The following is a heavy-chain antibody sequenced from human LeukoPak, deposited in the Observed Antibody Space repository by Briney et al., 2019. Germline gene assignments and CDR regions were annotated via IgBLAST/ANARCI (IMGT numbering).Heavy chain of an antibody. Sequence: SETLSLTCNVSGESVRHYYWSWTRQPPGKGLELVGYISDSGSNYHKPSLNGRATLSLDTSKNQFSLELTSVTAADTAVYFCARHSAVVATDYWGQGTLVTVSS. D-gene: IGHD2-15*01. CDR2: ISDSGSN. V-gene: IGHV4-59*08. CDR1: GESVRHYY. CDR3: ARHSAVVATDY. J-gene: IGHJ4*02.